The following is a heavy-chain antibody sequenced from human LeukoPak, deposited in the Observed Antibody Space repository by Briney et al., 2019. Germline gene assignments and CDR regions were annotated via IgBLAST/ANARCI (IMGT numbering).Heavy chain of an antibody. J-gene: IGHJ5*02. CDR3: AREAYYDTSYFGP. CDR2: IYHSGST. D-gene: IGHD3-22*01. V-gene: IGHV4-34*01. CDR1: GGSFSGYY. Sequence: SETLSLTCAVYGGSFSGYYWSWIRQPPGKGLEWIGNIYHSGSTYYNPSLKSRVTLSLDTSKNQFSLTLTSVTAADTAVYYCAREAYYDTSYFGPWGQGTLVTVSS.